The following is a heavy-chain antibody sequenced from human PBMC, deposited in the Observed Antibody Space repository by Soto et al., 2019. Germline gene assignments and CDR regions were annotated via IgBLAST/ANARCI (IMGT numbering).Heavy chain of an antibody. J-gene: IGHJ4*02. V-gene: IGHV3-30*18. Sequence: WSLRLSCAASGFTFSSYGMHWVRQAPGKGLEWVAVISYDGSNKYYADSVKGRFTISRDNSKNTLYLQMNSLRAEDTAVYYCAKDLVGATSYWGQGTLVTVSS. CDR3: AKDLVGATSY. CDR1: GFTFSSYG. CDR2: ISYDGSNK. D-gene: IGHD1-26*01.